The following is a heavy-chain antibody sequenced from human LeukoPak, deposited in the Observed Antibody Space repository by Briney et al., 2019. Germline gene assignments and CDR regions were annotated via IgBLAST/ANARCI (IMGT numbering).Heavy chain of an antibody. CDR3: ASPSCGGDCYAHNWFDP. V-gene: IGHV1-69*13. D-gene: IGHD2-21*02. CDR2: IIPIFGTA. CDR1: GGTFSSYA. J-gene: IGHJ5*02. Sequence: SVKVSCKASGGTFSSYAISWVRQAPGQGLEWMGGIIPIFGTANYAQKFQGRVTITADESTSTAYMELSSLRSEDTAVYYYASPSCGGDCYAHNWFDPWGQGTLVTVSS.